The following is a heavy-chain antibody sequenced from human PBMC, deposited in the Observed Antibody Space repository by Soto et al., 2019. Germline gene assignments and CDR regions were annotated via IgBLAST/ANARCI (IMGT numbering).Heavy chain of an antibody. J-gene: IGHJ6*02. Sequence: EMQLVESGGGLVQPGMSLRLSCAASGFTFDDYAMYWVRQVPGKGLVWVSGISWNSGRIGYADSVKGRLTISRDNAKNSLYLQMNSLRPEDTALYYCTKARLWGGDGYNSYYYNAMDVWGQGTTVTVSS. V-gene: IGHV3-9*01. CDR2: ISWNSGRI. D-gene: IGHD3-16*01. CDR1: GFTFDDYA. CDR3: TKARLWGGDGYNSYYYNAMDV.